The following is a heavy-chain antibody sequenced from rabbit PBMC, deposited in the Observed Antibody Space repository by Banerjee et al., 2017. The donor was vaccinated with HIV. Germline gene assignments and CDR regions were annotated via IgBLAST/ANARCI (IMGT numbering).Heavy chain of an antibody. CDR3: VRSISYYMDWLDL. Sequence: QEQLVESGGGLVQPGGSLKLSCKASGFILSSYGVSWVRQAPGKGLEWIGYIDPVFGSTYYANWVNGRFTISSHNAQNTLYLQLNSLTAADTATYFCVRSISYYMDWLDLWGPGTLVTVS. V-gene: IGHV1S47*01. CDR1: GFILSSYG. D-gene: IGHD8-1*01. CDR2: IDPVFGST. J-gene: IGHJ5*01.